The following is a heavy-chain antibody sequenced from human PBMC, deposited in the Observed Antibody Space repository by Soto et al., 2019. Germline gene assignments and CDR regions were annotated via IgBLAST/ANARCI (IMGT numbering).Heavy chain of an antibody. CDR1: GGSISSFNHY. D-gene: IGHD1-1*01. Sequence: QLQLQESGPGLVKPSETLSLTCNISGGSISSFNHYWAWIRQSPGKGLEWIATIYYSGTTYYNPSLDSRATIFIATSKNQFSLKINCVTAAETAVYFCARHAFKGNWFAGWFDAWGQGSLVSV. CDR2: IYYSGTT. V-gene: IGHV4-39*01. J-gene: IGHJ5*02. CDR3: ARHAFKGNWFAGWFDA.